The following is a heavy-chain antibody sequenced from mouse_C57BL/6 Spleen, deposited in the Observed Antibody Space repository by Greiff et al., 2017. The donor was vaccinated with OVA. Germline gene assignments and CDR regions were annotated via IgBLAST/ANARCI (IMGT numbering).Heavy chain of an antibody. CDR2: IYPGDGDT. V-gene: IGHV1-82*01. J-gene: IGHJ2*01. Sequence: QVQLKESGPELVKPGASVKISCKASGYAFSSSWMNWVKQRPGKGLEWIGRIYPGDGDTNYNGKFKGKATLTADKASSTAYMQLSSLTSEDSAVYFCARDYYFDYWGQGTTLTVSS. CDR1: GYAFSSSW. CDR3: ARDYYFDY.